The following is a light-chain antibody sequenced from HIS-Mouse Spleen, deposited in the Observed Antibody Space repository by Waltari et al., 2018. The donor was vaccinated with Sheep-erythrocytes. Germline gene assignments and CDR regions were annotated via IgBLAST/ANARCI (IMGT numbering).Light chain of an antibody. CDR1: SRHVCGYNN. Sequence: QSALTQPAPVSWSPGQSITISCTGTSRHVCGYNNISWYQQHPGKAPKLMIYDVSNRPSGVSNRFSGSKSGNTASLTISGLQAEDEADYYCSSYTSSSTLVFGTGTKVTVL. V-gene: IGLV2-14*03. CDR3: SSYTSSSTLV. J-gene: IGLJ1*01. CDR2: DVS.